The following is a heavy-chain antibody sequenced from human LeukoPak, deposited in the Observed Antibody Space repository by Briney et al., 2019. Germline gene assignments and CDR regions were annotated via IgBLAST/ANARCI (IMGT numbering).Heavy chain of an antibody. V-gene: IGHV3-23*01. Sequence: PGGSLRLSCAASGFTFSSYAMSWVRQAPGKGLEWVSAISGSGGSTYYADSVKGRFTTSRDNSKNTLYLQMNSLRAEDTAVYYCAKHMDYYDSSGSDYWGQGTLVTVSS. J-gene: IGHJ4*02. CDR1: GFTFSSYA. CDR3: AKHMDYYDSSGSDY. CDR2: ISGSGGST. D-gene: IGHD3-22*01.